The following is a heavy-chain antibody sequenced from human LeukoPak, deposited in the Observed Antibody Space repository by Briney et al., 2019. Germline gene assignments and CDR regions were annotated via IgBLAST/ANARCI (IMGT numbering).Heavy chain of an antibody. D-gene: IGHD3-16*01. CDR3: ARRGEYYFDY. Sequence: GASVTVSCKASGGTFSSYAISWVRQAPGQGLEWMGGIIPIFGTANYAQKFQGRVTITADESTSTAYMELSNLRSEDTAVYYCARRGEYYFDYWGQGTLVTVSS. J-gene: IGHJ4*02. CDR1: GGTFSSYA. CDR2: IIPIFGTA. V-gene: IGHV1-69*13.